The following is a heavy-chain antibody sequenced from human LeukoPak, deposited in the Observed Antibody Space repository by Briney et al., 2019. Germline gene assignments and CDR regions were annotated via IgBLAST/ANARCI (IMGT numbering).Heavy chain of an antibody. CDR3: ARERIEDYDILTGYYKSNYYFDY. Sequence: GGSLRLSCAASGFTFSSYWMHWVRQAPGKGLVWVSHISSDGSSTSYADSVKGRFTISRDNAKNSLYLQMNSLRAEDTAVYYCARERIEDYDILTGYYKSNYYFDYWGQGTLVTVSS. D-gene: IGHD3-9*01. CDR2: ISSDGSST. CDR1: GFTFSSYW. J-gene: IGHJ4*02. V-gene: IGHV3-74*01.